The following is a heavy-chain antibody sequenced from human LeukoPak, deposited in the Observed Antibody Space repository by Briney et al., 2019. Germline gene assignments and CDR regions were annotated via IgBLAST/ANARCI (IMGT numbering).Heavy chain of an antibody. Sequence: GGSLRLSCAFSGFSFSTSAMKWVRQAPGKGLEWVSAISGYEETTYYADSVKGRFTISRDISKNTVCLQMNSLRAEDTAVYYCAKGRVTAPGAMDSWGRGTLVTVSS. J-gene: IGHJ4*02. CDR3: AKGRVTAPGAMDS. V-gene: IGHV3-23*01. CDR1: GFSFSTSA. CDR2: ISGYEETT. D-gene: IGHD6-13*01.